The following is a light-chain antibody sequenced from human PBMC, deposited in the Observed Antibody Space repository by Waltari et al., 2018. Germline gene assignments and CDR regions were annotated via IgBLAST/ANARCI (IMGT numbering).Light chain of an antibody. J-gene: IGLJ2*01. CDR3: CSYAGRYTSV. CDR1: TSDIGCYKY. CDR2: DVD. V-gene: IGLV2-11*01. Sequence: QSALTQPRSVSGSPGQSVTLSCTGTTSDIGCYKYFSRYQQHPGKAPKLVIYDVDKRPSGVPDRFSGSKAGNTASLTISGLQTDDDADYYCCSYAGRYTSVFGRGTRVTVL.